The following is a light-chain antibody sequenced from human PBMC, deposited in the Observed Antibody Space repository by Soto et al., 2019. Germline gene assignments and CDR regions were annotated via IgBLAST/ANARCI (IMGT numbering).Light chain of an antibody. CDR2: AAS. V-gene: IGKV1-39*01. CDR1: QGISTF. CDR3: QHSTTWT. Sequence: DTQMSQSPSSLSASVGERVTITCRASQGISTFLNWYQQKPGKAPKLLIYAASSLQSGVPSRFSGSGSETDFTLTISSLQPEDFATYSCQHSTTWTFGQGTKVDI. J-gene: IGKJ1*01.